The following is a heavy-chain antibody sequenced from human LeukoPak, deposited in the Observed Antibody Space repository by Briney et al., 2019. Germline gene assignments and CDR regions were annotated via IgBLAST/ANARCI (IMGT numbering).Heavy chain of an antibody. CDR1: GYTLTGNG. D-gene: IGHD2-2*01. CDR3: ARAGYCSGAACYAEGIDY. V-gene: IGHV1-18*01. Sequence: ASVKVSCKASGYTLTGNGITWVRQAPGQGLEWMGWINAYNGNTVYAQMFEGRVTLITDTSTTTAYMELTNLRSDDTAIYYCARAGYCSGAACYAEGIDYWGQGTLVTVSS. CDR2: INAYNGNT. J-gene: IGHJ4*02.